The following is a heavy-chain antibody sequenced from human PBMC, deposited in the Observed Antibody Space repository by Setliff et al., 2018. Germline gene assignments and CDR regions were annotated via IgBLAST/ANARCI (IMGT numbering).Heavy chain of an antibody. J-gene: IGHJ6*03. D-gene: IGHD5-18*01. CDR2: TIPNFGTT. CDR3: AREGADTRSSTDYRYYMDV. CDR1: GGTFSSYG. Sequence: GASVKVSCKASGGTFSSYGISWVRQAPGQGLEWLGGTIPNFGTTNYAQEFQGRVTIITDESTSTAYMELSSLRFEDTAVYYCAREGADTRSSTDYRYYMDVWGKGTTVTVSS. V-gene: IGHV1-69*05.